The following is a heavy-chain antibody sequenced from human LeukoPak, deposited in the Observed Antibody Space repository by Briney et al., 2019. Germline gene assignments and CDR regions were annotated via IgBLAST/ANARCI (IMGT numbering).Heavy chain of an antibody. CDR3: AKERDDYNTVFDL. Sequence: GGSLRLSCAASGFTFSSYAMSWVRQPPGKGLEWVSAISATGPYYADSVKGRFTISRDNSRNTVYLRMHSLRAGDTAVYYCAKERDDYNTVFDLWGQGTLVTVSS. CDR2: ISATGP. D-gene: IGHD3-22*01. CDR1: GFTFSSYA. J-gene: IGHJ4*02. V-gene: IGHV3-23*01.